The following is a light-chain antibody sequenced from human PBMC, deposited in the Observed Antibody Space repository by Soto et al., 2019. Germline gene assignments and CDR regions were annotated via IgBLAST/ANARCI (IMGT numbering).Light chain of an antibody. Sequence: ETVLTQSPATLSVSPGERVTLSCGASETVSTNLAWYQQRPGKAPRLLIYDVSTGPTGIPDRFSGSGSGTEFTLTISSLQSEDFAVYYCQQYNNWPLTFGQGTRLEIK. CDR2: DVS. CDR3: QQYNNWPLT. CDR1: ETVSTN. V-gene: IGKV3D-15*01. J-gene: IGKJ5*01.